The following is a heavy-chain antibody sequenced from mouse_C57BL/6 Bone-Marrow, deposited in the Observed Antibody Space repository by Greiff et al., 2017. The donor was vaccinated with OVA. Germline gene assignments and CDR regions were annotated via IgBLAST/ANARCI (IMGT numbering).Heavy chain of an antibody. Sequence: EVQLVESGAELVRPGASVKLSCTASGFNIKDDYMHWVKQRPEQGLEWIGWIDPENGDTEYASKFQGKATITADTSSNTAYLQLSSLTSEDTAVYYCTPFYYDYDGPFDYWGQGTTLTVSS. J-gene: IGHJ2*01. CDR1: GFNIKDDY. CDR2: IDPENGDT. CDR3: TPFYYDYDGPFDY. D-gene: IGHD2-4*01. V-gene: IGHV14-4*01.